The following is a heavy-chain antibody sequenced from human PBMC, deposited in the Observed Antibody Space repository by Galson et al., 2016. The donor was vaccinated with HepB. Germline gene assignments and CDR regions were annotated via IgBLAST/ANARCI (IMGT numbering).Heavy chain of an antibody. V-gene: IGHV4-59*08. CDR3: AIHPSPFRYFPDV. CDR1: GGSISSYY. Sequence: SETLSLTCTVPGGSISSYYWSWIRQPPGKGLEWIGYIYSSGSTNYNPSLKSRVTISVDTSKNQFSLKLSSVTTAATAVYYCAIHPSPFRYFPDVWGQGTTVTVSS. J-gene: IGHJ6*02. CDR2: IYSSGST. D-gene: IGHD3-9*01.